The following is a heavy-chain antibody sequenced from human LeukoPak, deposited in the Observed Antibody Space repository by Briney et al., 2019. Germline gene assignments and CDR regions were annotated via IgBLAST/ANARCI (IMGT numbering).Heavy chain of an antibody. CDR1: KFTFSRYA. Sequence: GGSLRLSCAASKFTFSRYAMSWVRQAPGKGLEWVSTINNNGRRTYYADSVKGRFTISRDNSKNTLYLQMNSLRAEDTAVYYCAKSGYDSSGYYVDYWGQGTLVTVSS. V-gene: IGHV3-23*01. CDR2: INNNGRRT. J-gene: IGHJ4*02. CDR3: AKSGYDSSGYYVDY. D-gene: IGHD3-22*01.